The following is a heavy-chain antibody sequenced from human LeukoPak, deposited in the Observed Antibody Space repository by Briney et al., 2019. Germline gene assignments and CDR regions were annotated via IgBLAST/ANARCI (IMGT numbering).Heavy chain of an antibody. CDR3: AKDRRITMVRGVISFGDY. CDR1: GFTFSNYA. CDR2: ISYDGSNK. V-gene: IGHV3-30-3*01. J-gene: IGHJ4*02. Sequence: GGSLRLSCAAPGFTFSNYAMHWVRQAPGKGLEWVAVISYDGSNKYYADSVKGRFTISRDNSKNTLYLQMNSLRAEDTAVYYCAKDRRITMVRGVISFGDYWGQGTLVTVSS. D-gene: IGHD3-10*01.